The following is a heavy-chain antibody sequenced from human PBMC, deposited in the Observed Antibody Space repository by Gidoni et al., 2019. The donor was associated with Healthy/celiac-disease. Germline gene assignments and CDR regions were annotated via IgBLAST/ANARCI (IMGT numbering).Heavy chain of an antibody. CDR3: ARVLITCGGVIAVPSFDY. Sequence: YGISWVRQAPGQGLEWMGWISAYNGNTNYAQKLQGRVTMTTDTSTSTAYMELRSLRSDDTAVYYCARVLITCGGVIAVPSFDYWGQGTLVTVSS. J-gene: IGHJ4*02. CDR1: YG. D-gene: IGHD3-16*02. CDR2: ISAYNGNT. V-gene: IGHV1-18*01.